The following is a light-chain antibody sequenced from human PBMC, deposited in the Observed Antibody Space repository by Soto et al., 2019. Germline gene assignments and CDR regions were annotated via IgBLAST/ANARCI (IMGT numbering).Light chain of an antibody. V-gene: IGKV3-11*01. CDR1: QSVSSY. CDR2: DAS. Sequence: EIVLTQSPATLSLSPGERATLSCRASQSVSSYLAWYQHKPGQAPRLLMYDASTRDTGVPARFSASGSGTDFTLTISSLEPEDFAIYYCQQRRNWPVTFGQGTKVEIK. J-gene: IGKJ1*01. CDR3: QQRRNWPVT.